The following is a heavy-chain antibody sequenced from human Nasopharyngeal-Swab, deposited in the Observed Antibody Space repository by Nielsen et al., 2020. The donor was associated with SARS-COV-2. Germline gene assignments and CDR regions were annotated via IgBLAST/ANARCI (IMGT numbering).Heavy chain of an antibody. J-gene: IGHJ6*03. CDR1: GSSISSGYY. CDR2: IYHSGST. V-gene: IGHV4-38-2*01. CDR3: ARRRGYYYYMDV. Sequence: SETLSLTCAVSGSSISSGYYWGWIRQPPGKGLEWIGSIYHSGSTYYNPPLKSRVTISVDTSKNQFSLKLSSVTAADTAVYYCARRRGYYYYMDVWGKGTTVTVSS.